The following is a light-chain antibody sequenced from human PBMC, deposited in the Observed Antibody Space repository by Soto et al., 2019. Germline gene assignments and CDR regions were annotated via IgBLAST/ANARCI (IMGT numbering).Light chain of an antibody. Sequence: DIQMTQSPSSLSASVGDRVTITCRANQTIINYLNWYRQKPGKAPELLIYAASSLQSGVPSRFSGSGSGTDFTFTISSLQPEDCATYYCQQSYTITFGQGTRLEIK. CDR1: QTIINY. CDR2: AAS. CDR3: QQSYTIT. J-gene: IGKJ5*01. V-gene: IGKV1-39*01.